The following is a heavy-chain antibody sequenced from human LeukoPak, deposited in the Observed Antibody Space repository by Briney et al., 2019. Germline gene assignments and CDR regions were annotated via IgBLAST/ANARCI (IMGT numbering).Heavy chain of an antibody. D-gene: IGHD4-17*01. V-gene: IGHV1-2*02. CDR2: INPNSGGT. Sequence: GASVKVSCKASGYTFTGCYMHWVRQAPGQGLEWMGWINPNSGGTNYAQKFQGRVTMTRDTSISTAYMELSRLRSDDTAVYYCARDGGGDYGDYGTHSLMIYYYYYMDVWGKGTTVTISS. CDR1: GYTFTGCY. J-gene: IGHJ6*03. CDR3: ARDGGGDYGDYGTHSLMIYYYYYMDV.